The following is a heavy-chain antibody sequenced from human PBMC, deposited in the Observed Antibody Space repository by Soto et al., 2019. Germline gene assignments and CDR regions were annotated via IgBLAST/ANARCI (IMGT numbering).Heavy chain of an antibody. D-gene: IGHD3-3*01. V-gene: IGHV3-33*01. CDR2: IWYDGSNK. Sequence: QVQLVESGGGVVQPGRSLRLSCAASGFTFSSYGMHWVRQAPGKGLEWVAGIWYDGSNKYYADSVKGRFTISRDNSKNTLYLQMNSLRAEDTAVYYCARPRARGDFWSGRVFYWGQGTLVTVSS. CDR1: GFTFSSYG. J-gene: IGHJ4*02. CDR3: ARPRARGDFWSGRVFY.